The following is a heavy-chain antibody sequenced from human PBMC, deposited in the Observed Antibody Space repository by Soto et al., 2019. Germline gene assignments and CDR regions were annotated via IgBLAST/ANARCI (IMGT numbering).Heavy chain of an antibody. CDR2: IYDSGST. Sequence: QVQLQESGPGLVKPSQTLSLTCTVSGDSISRDNYYWSWIRQPPWKGLESIRYIYDSGSTYYNPCVKSRVTISGDTPTGRFCLKLSSVTAADWAVYYCPRVTWYGQYSDYCVEGTLVTVSS. J-gene: IGHJ4*02. V-gene: IGHV4-30-4*01. D-gene: IGHD2-15*01. CDR1: GDSISRDNYY. CDR3: PRVTWYGQYSDY.